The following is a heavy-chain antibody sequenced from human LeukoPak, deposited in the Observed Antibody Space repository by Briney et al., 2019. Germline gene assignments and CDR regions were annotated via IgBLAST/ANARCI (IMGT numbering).Heavy chain of an antibody. V-gene: IGHV3-30*03. D-gene: IGHD6-13*01. Sequence: GGSLRLSCAASGFTFSSYDMHWVRQAPGKGLEWVAVISYDGSNKYYADSVKGRFTISRDNSKNTLYLQMNSLRAEDTAVYYCAREPYSSSWGNYFDYWGQGTLVTVSS. CDR3: AREPYSSSWGNYFDY. CDR1: GFTFSSYD. J-gene: IGHJ4*02. CDR2: ISYDGSNK.